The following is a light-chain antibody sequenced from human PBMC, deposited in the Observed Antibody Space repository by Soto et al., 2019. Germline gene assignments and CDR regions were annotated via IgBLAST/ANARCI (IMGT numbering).Light chain of an antibody. CDR3: AAWDDSLSDMI. CDR1: TSNIGGNH. J-gene: IGLJ2*01. CDR2: RSN. Sequence: QSVLTQPPSASGTPGQRVTISCSGGTSNIGGNHVYWYQQLPGTTPKLLIYRSNQRPSGVPDRFSASKSATSASLAISGLQSEDEADYYCAAWDDSLSDMIFGGGTKLTVL. V-gene: IGLV1-47*01.